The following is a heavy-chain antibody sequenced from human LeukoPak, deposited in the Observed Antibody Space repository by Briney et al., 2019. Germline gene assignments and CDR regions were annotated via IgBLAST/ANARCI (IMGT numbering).Heavy chain of an antibody. Sequence: GGSLRLSCAASGFTFSSYSMNWVRQAPGKGLEWVSYISSSSRTIYYADSVKGRFTISRDNAKNSLYLQMNSLRAEDTAVYYCARDVVAVTAAYWGQGTLVTVSS. V-gene: IGHV3-48*04. CDR2: ISSSSRTI. CDR1: GFTFSSYS. D-gene: IGHD2-21*02. CDR3: ARDVVAVTAAY. J-gene: IGHJ4*02.